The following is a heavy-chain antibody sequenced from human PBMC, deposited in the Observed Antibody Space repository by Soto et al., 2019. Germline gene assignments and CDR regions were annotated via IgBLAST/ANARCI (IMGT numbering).Heavy chain of an antibody. D-gene: IGHD5-12*01. Sequence: SVKVSCKASGGTFSSYAISWVRQAPGQGLEWMGGIIPIFGTANYAQKFQGRVTITADESTSTAYMELSSLRSEDTAAYYCARDRRWLQYSFDYWGQGTLVTVSS. CDR1: GGTFSSYA. CDR2: IIPIFGTA. CDR3: ARDRRWLQYSFDY. V-gene: IGHV1-69*13. J-gene: IGHJ4*02.